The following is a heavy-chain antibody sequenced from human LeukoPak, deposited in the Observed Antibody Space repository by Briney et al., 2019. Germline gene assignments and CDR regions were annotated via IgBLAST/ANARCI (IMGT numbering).Heavy chain of an antibody. V-gene: IGHV3-53*01. J-gene: IGHJ4*02. Sequence: GGSLRLSCAASGFTVSSNYMSWVRQAAGKGLGWVSVIYSGSSTYYADSVKGRFTISRDNSKNTLYLQMNSLRDEDTAVYYCARHPTMTGVWGQGTLVTVSS. CDR3: ARHPTMTGV. CDR1: GFTVSSNY. D-gene: IGHD3-22*01. CDR2: IYSGSST.